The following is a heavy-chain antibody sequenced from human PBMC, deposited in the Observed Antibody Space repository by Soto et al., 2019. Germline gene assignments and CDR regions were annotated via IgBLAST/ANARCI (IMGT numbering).Heavy chain of an antibody. J-gene: IGHJ6*02. D-gene: IGHD3-22*01. V-gene: IGHV5-51*01. Sequence: GESLKISFKGSGYSFTIYWIGWVRQMLGKGLEWMGIIYPGDSDNRYSPSFQGQVTISADKSISTAYLQWSSLRASDTAMYYCARHGPRVYYDNSDYYYYGMDVWGQGTTVTVSS. CDR3: ARHGPRVYYDNSDYYYYGMDV. CDR2: IYPGDSDN. CDR1: GYSFTIYW.